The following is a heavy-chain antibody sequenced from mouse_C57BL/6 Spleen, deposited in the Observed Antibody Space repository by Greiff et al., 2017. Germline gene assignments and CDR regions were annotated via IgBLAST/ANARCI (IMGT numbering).Heavy chain of an antibody. D-gene: IGHD4-1*01. Sequence: EVKLEESGGGLVQPKGSLKLSCAASGFSFNTYAMNWVRQAPGKGLEWVARIRSKSNNYATYYADSVKDRFTISRDDSESMLYLQMNNLKTEDTAMYYCVRHPGSYAMDYWGQGTSVTVSS. CDR1: GFSFNTYA. CDR2: IRSKSNNYAT. J-gene: IGHJ4*01. V-gene: IGHV10-1*01. CDR3: VRHPGSYAMDY.